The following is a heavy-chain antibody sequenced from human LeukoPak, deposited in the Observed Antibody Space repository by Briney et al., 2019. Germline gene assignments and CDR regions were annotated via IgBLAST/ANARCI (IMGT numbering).Heavy chain of an antibody. J-gene: IGHJ6*03. V-gene: IGHV3-33*01. CDR3: ATYLDV. Sequence: GGSLTLSCAASGFTFSTYGMHWVRQAPGKGLEWVAVVWYDESLKYYADSVKGRFTISRDNSKNTLFLQLNSLRAEDTAVYYCATYLDVWGTGTTVIVSS. CDR2: VWYDESLK. CDR1: GFTFSTYG.